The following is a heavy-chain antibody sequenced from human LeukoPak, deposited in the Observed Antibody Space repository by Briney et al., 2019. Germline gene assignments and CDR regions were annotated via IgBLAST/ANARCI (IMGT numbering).Heavy chain of an antibody. CDR3: ARDDSSRDDSGGYYY. CDR1: GDSINSYH. Sequence: SETLSLTCTVSGDSINSYHWSWIRQPAGKGLEWIGRIHMSGSTNYNPSLRSRVAISMDNSKNQFSLKLKSVTAADTAVYYCARDDSSRDDSGGYYYWGQGTLATISS. D-gene: IGHD3-22*01. J-gene: IGHJ4*01. V-gene: IGHV4-4*07. CDR2: IHMSGST.